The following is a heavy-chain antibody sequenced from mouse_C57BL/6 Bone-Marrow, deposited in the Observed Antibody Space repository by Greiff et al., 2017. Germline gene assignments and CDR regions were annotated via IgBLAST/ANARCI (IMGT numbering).Heavy chain of an antibody. CDR3: ARYLFY. J-gene: IGHJ2*01. Sequence: VKLQESGPELVKPGASVKISCKASGYAFSSSWMNWVKQRPGKGLEWIGRIYPGDGDTNYNGKFKGKATLTADKSSSTAYMQLCSLTSEDSAVYFSARYLFYWGQGTTLTVSS. CDR1: GYAFSSSW. V-gene: IGHV1-82*01. CDR2: IYPGDGDT.